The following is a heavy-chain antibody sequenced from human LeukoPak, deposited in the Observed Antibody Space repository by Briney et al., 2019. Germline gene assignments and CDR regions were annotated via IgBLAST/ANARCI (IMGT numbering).Heavy chain of an antibody. D-gene: IGHD6-19*01. V-gene: IGHV3-23*01. Sequence: PGGSLRLSCAGSGSTFSNYAMSWVRQAPGKGLEWVSSISGGGITTYYADSAKGRFTISRDNSKNTMFLQMNSLRVDDTAVYYCPRQSYASGWNPFDHWGQGILVTVSS. J-gene: IGHJ4*02. CDR3: PRQSYASGWNPFDH. CDR2: ISGGGITT. CDR1: GSTFSNYA.